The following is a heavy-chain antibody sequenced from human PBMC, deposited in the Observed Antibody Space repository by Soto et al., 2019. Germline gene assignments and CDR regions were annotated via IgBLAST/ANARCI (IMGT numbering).Heavy chain of an antibody. D-gene: IGHD6-13*01. V-gene: IGHV3-74*01. CDR3: ARAIAAAGSYYYGMDV. Sequence: GGSLRLSCAASGFTFSSYWMHWVRQAPGKGLVWVSRINSDGSSTSYADSVKGRFTISRDNAKNTLYLQMNSLRAEDTAVYYCARAIAAAGSYYYGMDVWGQGTTVTVSS. J-gene: IGHJ6*02. CDR2: INSDGSST. CDR1: GFTFSSYW.